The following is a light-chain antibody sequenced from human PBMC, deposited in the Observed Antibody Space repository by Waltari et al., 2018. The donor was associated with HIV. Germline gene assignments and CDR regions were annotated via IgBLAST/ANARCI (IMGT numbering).Light chain of an antibody. CDR2: EVS. CDR1: TSDFGLYHF. V-gene: IGLV2-14*01. CDR3: TSFTSNYTVM. J-gene: IGLJ3*02. Sequence: QSALTQPASVSGSPGQSITISCPGSTSDFGLYHFISWYQQHPGGVPKVIISEVSSRPSGVSSRFSGSKSGNTASLTISWLQTEDEADYYCTSFTSNYTVMFGGGTKVTVL.